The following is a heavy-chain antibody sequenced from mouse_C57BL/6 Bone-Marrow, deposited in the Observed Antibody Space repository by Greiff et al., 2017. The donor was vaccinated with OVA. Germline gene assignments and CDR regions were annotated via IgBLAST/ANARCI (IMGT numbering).Heavy chain of an antibody. D-gene: IGHD1-1*01. Sequence: VQLQQSGPELVKPGDSVKISCKASGYAFSSSWMNWVKQRPGKGLEWIGRIYPGDGDTNYNGKFKGKATLTADKSSSTAYMQLSSLTSEDSAVYFCARTTVDYWGQGTTLTVSS. V-gene: IGHV1-82*01. J-gene: IGHJ2*01. CDR2: IYPGDGDT. CDR3: ARTTVDY. CDR1: GYAFSSSW.